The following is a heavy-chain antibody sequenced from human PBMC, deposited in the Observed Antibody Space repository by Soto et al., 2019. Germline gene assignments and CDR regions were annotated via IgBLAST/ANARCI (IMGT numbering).Heavy chain of an antibody. Sequence: DTLSLTCTVSGYSIISGYYWGWIRQPPGKGLGWIGNIYHSGSTYDNPSLKRRVTISVDTSKNQFSLKLSPVTAADTAVYYCARNNGGAYSLDYWGQGTLVTVSS. J-gene: IGHJ4*02. CDR1: GYSIISGYY. D-gene: IGHD2-15*01. CDR3: ARNNGGAYSLDY. CDR2: IYHSGST. V-gene: IGHV4-38-2*02.